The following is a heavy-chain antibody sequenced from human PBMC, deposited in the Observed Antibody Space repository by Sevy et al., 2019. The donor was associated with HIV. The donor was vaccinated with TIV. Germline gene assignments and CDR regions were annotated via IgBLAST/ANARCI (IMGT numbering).Heavy chain of an antibody. D-gene: IGHD3-3*01. CDR2: INPNSGGT. CDR3: ATGFLEWLPSQH. J-gene: IGHJ1*01. CDR1: GYTFTGYY. V-gene: IGHV1-2*06. Sequence: ASVKVSCKASGYTFTGYYKHWVRQAPGQGLEWMGRINPNSGGTNYAQKFQGRVTMTRDTSISTAYMELSRLRSDDTAVYYCATGFLEWLPSQHWGQGTLVTVSS.